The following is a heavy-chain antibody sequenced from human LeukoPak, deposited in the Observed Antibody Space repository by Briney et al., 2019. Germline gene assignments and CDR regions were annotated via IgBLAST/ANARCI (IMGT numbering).Heavy chain of an antibody. V-gene: IGHV1-24*01. Sequence: ASVKVSCKVSGYTLTELSMHWVRQAPGKGLEWMGGFEPEDGETIYAQKFQGRVTMTEDTSTDTAYMELSRLRSEDTAVYYCATVSVDIVATIHSARSYYYYGMDVWGQGTTVTVSS. CDR2: FEPEDGET. J-gene: IGHJ6*02. CDR1: GYTLTELS. D-gene: IGHD5-12*01. CDR3: ATVSVDIVATIHSARSYYYYGMDV.